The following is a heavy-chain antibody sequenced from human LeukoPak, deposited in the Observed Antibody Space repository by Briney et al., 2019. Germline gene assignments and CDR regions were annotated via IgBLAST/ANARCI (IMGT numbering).Heavy chain of an antibody. V-gene: IGHV3-7*01. CDR1: GFTLKNYW. Sequence: GGSLRLSCGASGFTLKNYWMSWVRQAPGKGLEWVANINQDGSEEYYVDSVKGRLTISRDNAKNSLYLQMNSLRAEDTAVYYCARDQGFSYYYYYMDVWGKGTTVTVSS. CDR3: ARDQGFSYYYYYMDV. J-gene: IGHJ6*03. D-gene: IGHD3-3*01. CDR2: INQDGSEE.